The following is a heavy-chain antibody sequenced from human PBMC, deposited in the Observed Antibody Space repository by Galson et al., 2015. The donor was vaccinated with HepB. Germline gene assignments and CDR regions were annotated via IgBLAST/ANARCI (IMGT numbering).Heavy chain of an antibody. J-gene: IGHJ4*02. CDR1: GGTFSSYA. CDR3: ASQSPYTDFWSGYLFY. Sequence: SVKVSCKASGGTFSSYAISWVRQAPGQGLEWMGGIIPIFGTANYAQKFQGRVTITADESTSTAYMELSSLRSEDTAVYYCASQSPYTDFWSGYLFYWGQGTLVTVSS. CDR2: IIPIFGTA. V-gene: IGHV1-69*13. D-gene: IGHD3-3*01.